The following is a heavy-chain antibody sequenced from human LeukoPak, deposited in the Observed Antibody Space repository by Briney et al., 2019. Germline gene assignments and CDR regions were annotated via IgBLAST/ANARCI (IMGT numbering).Heavy chain of an antibody. CDR2: IYASGNT. J-gene: IGHJ6*03. D-gene: IGHD5-18*01. Sequence: PSETLSLTCTVSGDSITYGNYYWNWIRQPAGKGLEWIGRIYASGNTNYNPSLKSRVTMSVDTSNNQFSLSLYSVIAADTAVYYCAREGSYGSYYYYYMDVWGKGTTVTVSS. V-gene: IGHV4-61*02. CDR3: AREGSYGSYYYYYMDV. CDR1: GDSITYGNYY.